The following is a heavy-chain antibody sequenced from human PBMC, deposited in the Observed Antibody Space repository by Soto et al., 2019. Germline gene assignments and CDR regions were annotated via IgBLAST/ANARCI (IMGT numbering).Heavy chain of an antibody. V-gene: IGHV3-30-3*01. CDR2: ISYDGSNK. Sequence: QVQLVESGGGVVQPGRSLRLSCAASGFTFSSYAMHWVRQAPGKGLEWVAVISYDGSNKYYADSVKGRFTISRDNSKNPLYLQMNSLRAEDTAVYYCARGDLVYCGGDCTNAFDIWGQGTMVTVSS. D-gene: IGHD2-21*02. CDR1: GFTFSSYA. CDR3: ARGDLVYCGGDCTNAFDI. J-gene: IGHJ3*02.